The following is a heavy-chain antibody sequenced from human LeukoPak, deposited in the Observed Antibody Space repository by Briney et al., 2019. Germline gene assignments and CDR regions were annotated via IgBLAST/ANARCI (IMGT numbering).Heavy chain of an antibody. CDR3: VRNGGNSWGNWFDP. D-gene: IGHD4-23*01. CDR1: GGSISSGSYY. J-gene: IGHJ5*02. CDR2: IYTSGST. Sequence: PSETLSLTCTVSGGSISSGSYYWSWIRQPAGKGLEWIGRIYTSGSTNYNPSLKSRVTISVDTSKNQFSLKLSSVTAADTAVYYCVRNGGNSWGNWFDPWGQGTLVTVSS. V-gene: IGHV4-61*02.